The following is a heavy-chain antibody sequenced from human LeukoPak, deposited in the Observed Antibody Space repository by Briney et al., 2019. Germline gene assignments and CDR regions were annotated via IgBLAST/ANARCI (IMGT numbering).Heavy chain of an antibody. CDR1: DYSISSSYY. Sequence: SETLSLTCTVSDYSISSSYYWGWIRQPPGKGLEWIGSIYNRGTNHYNPSLKSRVTISLDTSKKQFSLKLSSVTAADTAVYYCARGGYSSSWSRLYYYMDVWGKGTTVTVSS. D-gene: IGHD6-13*01. V-gene: IGHV4-38-2*02. J-gene: IGHJ6*03. CDR2: IYNRGTN. CDR3: ARGGYSSSWSRLYYYMDV.